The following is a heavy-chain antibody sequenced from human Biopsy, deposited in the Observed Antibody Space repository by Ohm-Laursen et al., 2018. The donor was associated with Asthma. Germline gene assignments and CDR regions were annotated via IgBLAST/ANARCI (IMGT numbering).Heavy chain of an antibody. Sequence: TLSLTCPVSYGSITSGGYYWTWIRQYPGKGLEWIGFIYYSGSTYYNPSLKSRVSISIDTSKNQFSLKLSSVTAADTAVYYCARAQDYYDSRGYYRSFDYWGQGTLVTVSS. V-gene: IGHV4-31*03. J-gene: IGHJ4*02. CDR3: ARAQDYYDSRGYYRSFDY. D-gene: IGHD3-22*01. CDR2: IYYSGST. CDR1: YGSITSGGYY.